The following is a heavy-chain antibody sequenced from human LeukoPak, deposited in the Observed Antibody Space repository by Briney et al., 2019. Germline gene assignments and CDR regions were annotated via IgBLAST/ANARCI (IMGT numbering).Heavy chain of an antibody. V-gene: IGHV1-24*01. J-gene: IGHJ4*02. Sequence: ASVKVSCKVSGYTLTELSMHWVRQAPGKGLEWMGGFDPEDGETIYAQKFQGRVTMTEDTSTDTAYMELSSLRSEDTAVYYCATAGPSLGGVIVHYLDYWGQGTLVTVSS. D-gene: IGHD3-16*02. CDR3: ATAGPSLGGVIVHYLDY. CDR1: GYTLTELS. CDR2: FDPEDGET.